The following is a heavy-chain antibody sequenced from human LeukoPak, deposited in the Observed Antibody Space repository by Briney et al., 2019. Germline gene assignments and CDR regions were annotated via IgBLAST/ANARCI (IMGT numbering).Heavy chain of an antibody. J-gene: IGHJ6*02. CDR1: GGSISSGSYY. Sequence: SETLSLTCTVSGGSISSGSYYWSWIRQPSGKGLEWIGRIYTSGSTNYNPSLKSRVTISVDTSKNQFSLKLSSVTAADTAVYYCAREGYYYDSSGYTRYYYYYCMDVWGQGTTVTVSS. CDR2: IYTSGST. CDR3: AREGYYYDSSGYTRYYYYYCMDV. V-gene: IGHV4-61*02. D-gene: IGHD3-22*01.